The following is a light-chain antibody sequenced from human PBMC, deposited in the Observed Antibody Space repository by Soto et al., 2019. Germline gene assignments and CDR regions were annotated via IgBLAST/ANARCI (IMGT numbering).Light chain of an antibody. J-gene: IGKJ4*01. Sequence: EIVLTQSPATLYLSPGERATLSCRASQSVSSYLAWYQQKPGQAPRLLIYDASNRATGIPARFSGSGSGTDFTLTISSLEPEDFAVYCCQQRSNWPFTFGGGTKVEIK. CDR1: QSVSSY. CDR2: DAS. CDR3: QQRSNWPFT. V-gene: IGKV3-11*01.